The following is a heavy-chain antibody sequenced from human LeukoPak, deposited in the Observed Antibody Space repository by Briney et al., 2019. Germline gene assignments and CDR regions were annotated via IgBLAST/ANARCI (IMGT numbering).Heavy chain of an antibody. J-gene: IGHJ4*02. CDR3: AVGTVAGNVFDY. D-gene: IGHD6-19*01. Sequence: PGGSLRLSCAASGFTFSTYTMNWVRQAPGKGLEWVSSISSSSTYIYYADSVKGRFTISRDNAESSLYLQMNSLRAEDTAVYYCAVGTVAGNVFDYWGQGTLVTVSS. CDR2: ISSSSTYI. V-gene: IGHV3-21*01. CDR1: GFTFSTYT.